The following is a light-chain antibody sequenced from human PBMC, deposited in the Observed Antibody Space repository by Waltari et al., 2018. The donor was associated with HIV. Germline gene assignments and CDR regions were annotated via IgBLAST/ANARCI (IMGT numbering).Light chain of an antibody. J-gene: IGLJ2*01. CDR2: QDT. CDR3: QAWDTRNLV. Sequence: SYELTQPPSVSVSPGQTASIPCSGAKLDDKYAYWYQQKPGQSPVLIIYQDTKRPAWIPERFAGSNAGDTATLTISGTQAMDEADYYCQAWDTRNLVFGGGTKLTVL. CDR1: KLDDKY. V-gene: IGLV3-1*01.